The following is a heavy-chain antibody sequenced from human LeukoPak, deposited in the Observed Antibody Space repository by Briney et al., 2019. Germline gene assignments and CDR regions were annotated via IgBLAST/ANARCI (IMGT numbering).Heavy chain of an antibody. Sequence: SETLSLTCAVYGGSFSGYYCSWIRQPRGKGLEWSGEINHSGSTDYNASLKSRVTISVDASKNQFSLKLSSVTAADTAVYYCARGVSVTIFGVVTITQNWFDPWGQGTLVTVSS. D-gene: IGHD3-3*01. CDR3: ARGVSVTIFGVVTITQNWFDP. V-gene: IGHV4-34*01. J-gene: IGHJ5*02. CDR2: INHSGST. CDR1: GGSFSGYY.